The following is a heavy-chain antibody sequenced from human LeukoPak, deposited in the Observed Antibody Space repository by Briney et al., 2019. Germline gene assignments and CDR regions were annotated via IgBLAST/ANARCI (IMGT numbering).Heavy chain of an antibody. Sequence: GGSLRLSCVASGFPFSAYAMSWVRQAPGKGLEWVSAISGSGGSTYYADSVKGRFTISRDNSKNTLYLQMNSLRDEDAAVYYCASSTYSGSHWDAFDIWGQGTMVTVSS. CDR3: ASSTYSGSHWDAFDI. V-gene: IGHV3-23*01. CDR2: ISGSGGST. D-gene: IGHD1-26*01. CDR1: GFPFSAYA. J-gene: IGHJ3*02.